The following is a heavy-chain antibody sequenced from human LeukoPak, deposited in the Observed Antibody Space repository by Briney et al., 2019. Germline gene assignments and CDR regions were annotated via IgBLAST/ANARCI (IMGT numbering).Heavy chain of an antibody. CDR3: ARDRSESSMRWLQGLFDY. D-gene: IGHD5-24*01. Sequence: GASVKVSCKASGYTFTSYGISWVRQAPGQGLEWMGWINPNSGGTNYAQKFQGRVTMTRDTSISTAYMELSRLRSDDTAVYYCARDRSESSMRWLQGLFDYWGQGTLVTVSS. CDR1: GYTFTSYG. V-gene: IGHV1-2*02. CDR2: INPNSGGT. J-gene: IGHJ4*02.